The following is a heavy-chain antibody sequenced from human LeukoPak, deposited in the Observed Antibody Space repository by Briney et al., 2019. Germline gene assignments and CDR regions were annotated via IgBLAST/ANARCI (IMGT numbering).Heavy chain of an antibody. CDR2: MNPNSGNT. CDR3: ARDRERYYDILTGYYYYYYMDV. D-gene: IGHD3-9*01. J-gene: IGHJ6*03. Sequence: ASVKVSCKASGYTFTSYDINWVRQATGQGLEWMGWMNPNSGNTGYAQKFQGRVTMTRNTSISTAYMELSSLRSDDTAVYYCARDRERYYDILTGYYYYYYMDVWGKGTTVTVSS. V-gene: IGHV1-8*01. CDR1: GYTFTSYD.